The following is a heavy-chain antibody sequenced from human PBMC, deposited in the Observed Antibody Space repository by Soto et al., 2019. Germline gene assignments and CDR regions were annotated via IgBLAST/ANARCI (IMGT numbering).Heavy chain of an antibody. CDR3: AGSSFRLRGYYYYGMDV. CDR1: GGSISSYY. V-gene: IGHV4-4*07. J-gene: IGHJ6*02. D-gene: IGHD1-26*01. Sequence: QVQLQESGPGLVKPSETLSLTCTVSGGSISSYYWSWIRQPAGKGLEWIGRIYTSGSTNYNPSLKSRVTMSLDTSKNQFSLKLSSVTAADTAVYYCAGSSFRLRGYYYYGMDVWGQGTTVTVSS. CDR2: IYTSGST.